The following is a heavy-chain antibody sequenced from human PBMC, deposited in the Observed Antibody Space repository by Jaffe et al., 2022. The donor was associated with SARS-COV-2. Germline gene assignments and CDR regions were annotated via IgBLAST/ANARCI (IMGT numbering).Heavy chain of an antibody. Sequence: QVQLVQSGAEVKKPGASVKVSCKASRYTFTCCAVHWVRQAPGQRLEWMGWINTANGDTKYSQRFQGRVTITRDTSASTAYLELSSLRSEDTALYYCARDNEGKRRGYYYMDVWGRGTTVTVSS. V-gene: IGHV1-3*04. J-gene: IGHJ6*03. CDR1: RYTFTCCA. CDR3: ARDNEGKRRGYYYMDV. D-gene: IGHD6-25*01. CDR2: INTANGDT.